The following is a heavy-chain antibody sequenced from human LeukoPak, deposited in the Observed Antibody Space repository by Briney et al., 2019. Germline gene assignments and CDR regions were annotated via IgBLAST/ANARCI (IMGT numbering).Heavy chain of an antibody. D-gene: IGHD6-19*01. CDR2: IIPVFGTT. J-gene: IGHJ4*02. V-gene: IGHV1-69*01. CDR1: GGTFNNCT. CDR3: AEGNPVAGTGPFDY. Sequence: GSSVKVSCKASGGTFNNCTINWVRQAPGQVRQAPGQGLEWMGGIIPVFGTTNYAQKFQGRVTITADESTSTAYMELSSLRSEDTAVYYCAEGNPVAGTGPFDYWGQGTLVTVSS.